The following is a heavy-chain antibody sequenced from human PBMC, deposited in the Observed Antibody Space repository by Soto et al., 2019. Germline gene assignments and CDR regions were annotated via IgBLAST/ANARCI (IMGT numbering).Heavy chain of an antibody. D-gene: IGHD5-18*01. CDR2: INHSGST. J-gene: IGHJ4*02. Sequence: SETLSLTCAVYGGSFSGYYWSWIRQPPGKGLEWIGEINHSGSTNYNPSLKSRVTISVDTSKNQFSLKLSSVTAADTAVYYCARGRGYSYWYFDYWGQGNLVTVSS. V-gene: IGHV4-34*01. CDR3: ARGRGYSYWYFDY. CDR1: GGSFSGYY.